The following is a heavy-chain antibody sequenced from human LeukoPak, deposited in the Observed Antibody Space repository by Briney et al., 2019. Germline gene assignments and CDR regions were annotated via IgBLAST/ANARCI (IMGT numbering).Heavy chain of an antibody. Sequence: SETLSLTCTVSGGSISSYYWSWIRQPPGKGLEWIGYTYYSGSANYNPSLKSRVTMSVDTSKNQFSLKLSSVTAADTAVFYCARLFFSGSYPHYFDYWGQGTLVTVSS. CDR2: TYYSGSA. CDR1: GGSISSYY. CDR3: ARLFFSGSYPHYFDY. V-gene: IGHV4-59*08. D-gene: IGHD3-10*01. J-gene: IGHJ4*02.